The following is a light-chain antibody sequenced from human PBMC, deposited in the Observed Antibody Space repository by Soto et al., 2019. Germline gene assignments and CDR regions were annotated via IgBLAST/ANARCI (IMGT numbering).Light chain of an antibody. CDR1: SSDVGSYNL. J-gene: IGLJ3*02. V-gene: IGLV2-23*01. Sequence: SALTQPASVSGSPGQSITIACTGTSSDVGSYNLVSWCQQHPGKAPKLMIYEGSKRPSGVSNRFSGSKSGNTASLTISGLQAEDEADYYCCSYAGSGTWVFGGGTKLTVL. CDR3: CSYAGSGTWV. CDR2: EGS.